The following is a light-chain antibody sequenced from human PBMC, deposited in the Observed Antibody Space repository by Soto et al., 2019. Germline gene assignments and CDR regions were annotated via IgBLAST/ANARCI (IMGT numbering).Light chain of an antibody. Sequence: QLVLTQSPSASASLGASVKLTCTLSSGDSSYAIAWEQQQPEKGPRYLMKVNTDGSHNKGDGIPDRFSGSSSGAERYLTISSLQSEDEADYYCQTWGAGFSVVFGGGTKLTAL. CDR2: VNTDGSH. CDR1: SGDSSYA. CDR3: QTWGAGFSVV. J-gene: IGLJ2*01. V-gene: IGLV4-69*01.